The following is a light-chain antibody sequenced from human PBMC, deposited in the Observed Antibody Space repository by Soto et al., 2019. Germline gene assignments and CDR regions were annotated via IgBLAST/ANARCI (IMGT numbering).Light chain of an antibody. V-gene: IGKV3-15*01. CDR2: GAS. Sequence: EIVMTQSPATLSVSPGERATLSCRASQSVSSNLAWYQQKPGQAPRLLIYGASTRATGIPARFSGSGSGTEFNLTISSLQYEDFAFYYCQQYNNWPRTFGQGTKMEIK. CDR1: QSVSSN. J-gene: IGKJ2*01. CDR3: QQYNNWPRT.